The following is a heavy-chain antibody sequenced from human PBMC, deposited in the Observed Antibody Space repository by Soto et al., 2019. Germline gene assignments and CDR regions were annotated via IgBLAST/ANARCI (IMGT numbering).Heavy chain of an antibody. D-gene: IGHD6-13*01. J-gene: IGHJ4*02. CDR1: GYTFTSYA. CDR3: ARAPGGPGIAEY. Sequence: GASVKVSCQASGYTFTSYAMHWVRQAPGQRLEWMGWINAGNGNTKYSQKFQGRVTITRDTSASTAYMELSSLRSEDTAVYYCARAPGGPGIAEYWGQGTLVTVS. V-gene: IGHV1-3*01. CDR2: INAGNGNT.